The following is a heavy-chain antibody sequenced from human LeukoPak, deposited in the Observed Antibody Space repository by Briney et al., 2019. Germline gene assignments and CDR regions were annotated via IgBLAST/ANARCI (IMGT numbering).Heavy chain of an antibody. CDR1: GFTFSNYG. D-gene: IGHD6-6*01. CDR2: ISSSSSSI. Sequence: PGGSLRLSCAASGFTFSNYGMDWVRQAPGKGLEWLSYISSSSSSIYYADSVKGRFTISRDNAKNSLFLQMNSLRAEDTAVYYCARGEAARPDYWGQGTLVTVSS. V-gene: IGHV3-48*01. CDR3: ARGEAARPDY. J-gene: IGHJ4*02.